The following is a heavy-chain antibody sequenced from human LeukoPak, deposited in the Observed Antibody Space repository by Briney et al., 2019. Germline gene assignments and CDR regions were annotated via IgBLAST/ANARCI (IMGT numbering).Heavy chain of an antibody. V-gene: IGHV3-23*01. J-gene: IGHJ4*02. CDR3: AKDGLYYDGSEHVYYFDS. CDR2: IIYSGGAT. Sequence: GGSLRLSRAASGFTFSRSAMTWVRQGPGTGLEFVASIIYSGGATYYADSVKGRFTISRGNSKNTLYLQMNSLRAEDTALYYCAKDGLYYDGSEHVYYFDSWGQGTLVTVSS. D-gene: IGHD3-22*01. CDR1: GFTFSRSA.